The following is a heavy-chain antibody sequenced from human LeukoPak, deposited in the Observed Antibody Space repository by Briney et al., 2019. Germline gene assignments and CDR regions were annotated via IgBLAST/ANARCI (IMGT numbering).Heavy chain of an antibody. D-gene: IGHD5/OR15-5a*01. Sequence: SETLSLTCTVSGGSISSSSYYWGWIRQPPGKGLEWIGSIYYSGSTYYNPSLKSRVTISVDTSKNQFSLKLSSVTAADTAVYYCARANRVSPYYFDYWGQGTLVTVSS. V-gene: IGHV4-39*01. CDR2: IYYSGST. J-gene: IGHJ4*02. CDR1: GGSISSSSYY. CDR3: ARANRVSPYYFDY.